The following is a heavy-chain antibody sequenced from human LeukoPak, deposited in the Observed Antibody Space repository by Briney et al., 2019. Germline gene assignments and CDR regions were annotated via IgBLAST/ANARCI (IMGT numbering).Heavy chain of an antibody. Sequence: PGGSLRLSCAASGFTFSSYAMSWVRHAPGKGLEWVSAISGSGGSTYYADTVKGRFTISRDNSKNMLYLQMNSLGAEDTAVYYCARSLRVRGVPDYMDVWGKGTTVTISS. D-gene: IGHD3-10*01. CDR2: ISGSGGST. V-gene: IGHV3-23*01. J-gene: IGHJ6*03. CDR3: ARSLRVRGVPDYMDV. CDR1: GFTFSSYA.